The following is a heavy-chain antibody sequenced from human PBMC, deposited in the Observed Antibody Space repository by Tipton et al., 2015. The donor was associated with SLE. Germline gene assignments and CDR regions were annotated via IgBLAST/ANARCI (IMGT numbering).Heavy chain of an antibody. J-gene: IGHJ4*02. CDR3: AREERAFDY. Sequence: FTISRDNAKNSVYLQMSSLRAEDTAVYYCAREERAFDYWGQGTLVTVSS. V-gene: IGHV3-48*01.